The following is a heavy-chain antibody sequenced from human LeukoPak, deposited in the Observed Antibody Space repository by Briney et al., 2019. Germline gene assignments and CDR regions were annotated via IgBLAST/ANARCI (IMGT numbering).Heavy chain of an antibody. CDR2: IIPILGIA. J-gene: IGHJ4*02. D-gene: IGHD4-17*01. V-gene: IGHV1-69*04. CDR1: VGTFSSYA. CDR3: ARTDYGDYGYYFDY. Sequence: ASVKVSCKASVGTFSSYAISWVRQAPGQGLEWMGRIIPILGIANYAQKFQGRVTITADKSTSTAYMELSSLRSEDTAVYYCARTDYGDYGYYFDYWGQGTLVTVSS.